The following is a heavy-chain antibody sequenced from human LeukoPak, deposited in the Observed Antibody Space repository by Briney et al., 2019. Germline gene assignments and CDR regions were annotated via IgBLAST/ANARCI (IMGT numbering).Heavy chain of an antibody. CDR1: GFTFSTYW. D-gene: IGHD1-26*01. CDR2: IKQDGREK. V-gene: IGHV3-7*01. CDR3: GRDYFGSIDY. Sequence: GGSLRLSCAASGFTFSTYWMSWVRQAPGKGLEWVANIKQDGREKYYVASVKGRFTVSRDNAKNTLYLQMNSLRVEDTAVYYCGRDYFGSIDYWGQGILVTVSS. J-gene: IGHJ4*02.